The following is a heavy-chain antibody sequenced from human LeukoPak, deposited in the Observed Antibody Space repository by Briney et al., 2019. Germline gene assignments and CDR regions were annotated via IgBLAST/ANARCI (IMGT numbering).Heavy chain of an antibody. CDR2: IIPILGIA. J-gene: IGHJ4*02. CDR1: GGTFSSYA. CDR3: ARDFPFTMVRGMY. D-gene: IGHD3-10*01. V-gene: IGHV1-69*04. Sequence: SVKVSCKASGGTFSSYAISWVRQAPGQGLEWMGRIIPILGIANYAQKFRGRVTITADKSTSTAYMELSSLRSEDTAVYYCARDFPFTMVRGMYWGQGTLVTVSS.